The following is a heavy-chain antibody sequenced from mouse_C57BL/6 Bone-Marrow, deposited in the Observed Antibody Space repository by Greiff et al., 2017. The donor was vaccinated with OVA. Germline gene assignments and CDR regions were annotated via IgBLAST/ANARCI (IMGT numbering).Heavy chain of an antibody. CDR2: INPNNGCT. CDR1: GYTFTDYT. J-gene: IGHJ4*01. CDR3: AGEDSSDYDGYAMDY. D-gene: IGHD2-4*01. Sequence: VQLQQSGPELVKPGASVKIPCKASGYTFTDYTMDWVKQSHGKSLEWIGDINPNNGCTIYNQQFKGKAPLTVDKSTSRAYMELRSLTSKDTAVYYCAGEDSSDYDGYAMDYWGQGTSVTVSS. V-gene: IGHV1-18*01.